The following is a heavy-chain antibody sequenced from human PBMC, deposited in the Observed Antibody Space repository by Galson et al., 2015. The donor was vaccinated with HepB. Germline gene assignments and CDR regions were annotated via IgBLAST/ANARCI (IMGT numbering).Heavy chain of an antibody. CDR1: GFTFTSSA. J-gene: IGHJ4*02. V-gene: IGHV1-58*02. Sequence: SVKVSCKASGFTFTSSAMQWVRQARGQRLEWIGWIVVGSGNTNYAQKFQERVTITRDMSTSTAYMELSSLRSEDTAVYYCAAYIAAHPPFDYWGQGTLVTVSS. CDR3: AAYIAAHPPFDY. CDR2: IVVGSGNT. D-gene: IGHD6-13*01.